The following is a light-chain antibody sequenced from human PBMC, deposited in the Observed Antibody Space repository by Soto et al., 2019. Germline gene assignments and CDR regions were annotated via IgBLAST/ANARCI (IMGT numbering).Light chain of an antibody. CDR2: WAS. CDR3: QQYYSAPWK. V-gene: IGKV4-1*01. J-gene: IGKJ1*01. Sequence: DIVMTQSPDSLAVSLGERATVNCKSSQSVLYSSNEMNYLSWYQKKPGQPPKVLIYWASARASGVPDRLSGSGSGTDFTHNISSLQAEDVELDYCQQYYSAPWKFGKGSRVEVK. CDR1: QSVLYSSNEMNY.